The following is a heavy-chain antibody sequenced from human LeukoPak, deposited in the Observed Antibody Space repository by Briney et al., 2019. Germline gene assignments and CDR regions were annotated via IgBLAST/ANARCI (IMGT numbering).Heavy chain of an antibody. V-gene: IGHV3-23*01. CDR1: GFTFSSYG. CDR3: AKDRRVGFTFGGVIVD. D-gene: IGHD3-16*02. Sequence: GGSLRLSCAASGFTFSSYGMSWVRQAPGKGLKWVSAISGSGGSTYYADSVKGRFTISRDNSKNTLYLQMNSLRAEDTAVYYCAKDRRVGFTFGGVIVDWGQGTLVTVSS. J-gene: IGHJ4*02. CDR2: ISGSGGST.